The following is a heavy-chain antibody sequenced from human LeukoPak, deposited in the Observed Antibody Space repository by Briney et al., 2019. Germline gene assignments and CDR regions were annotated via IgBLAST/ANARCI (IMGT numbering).Heavy chain of an antibody. V-gene: IGHV3-74*01. Sequence: GGSLRLSCAASGFTFGNYWMHWVRQSPGKGLVWVSRINSDGSCTTYADSVKGRFTISRDNAKNTLYLQMNSLRAEDTAVYYCASEEVSSGSYYLGPVESWGPGNLVTVSS. CDR1: GFTFGNYW. D-gene: IGHD3-22*01. CDR3: ASEEVSSGSYYLGPVES. J-gene: IGHJ5*01. CDR2: INSDGSCT.